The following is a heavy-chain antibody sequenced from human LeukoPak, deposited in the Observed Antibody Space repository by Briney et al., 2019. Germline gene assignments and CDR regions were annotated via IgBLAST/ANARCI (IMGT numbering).Heavy chain of an antibody. D-gene: IGHD1-14*01. J-gene: IGHJ5*02. V-gene: IGHV3-53*01. CDR3: ARVPEVGWFDP. CDR1: GFTVSSNY. CDR2: IYSGGST. Sequence: GGSLRLSCAASGFTVSSNYMSWVRQAPGKGLEWVSVIYSGGSTYYADSVKGRFTIFRDNSKNTLYLQMNSLRAEDTAVYYCARVPEVGWFDPWGQGTLVTVSS.